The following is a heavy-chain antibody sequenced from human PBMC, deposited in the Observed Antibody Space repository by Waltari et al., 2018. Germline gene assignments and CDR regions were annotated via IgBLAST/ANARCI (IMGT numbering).Heavy chain of an antibody. CDR2: IYHLDSDT. CDR1: GYSFATYW. J-gene: IGHJ4*02. Sequence: EVQLVQSGAEVKKPGESLKISCQTSGYSFATYWIGWVRQMPGRGLELVGIIYHLDSDTRYSPALQGQVTISVDKSIGTAYLQWTSLKAPDSAIYYCARPLGTADLGYWGQGTLVTVSS. CDR3: ARPLGTADLGY. V-gene: IGHV5-51*01. D-gene: IGHD1-7*01.